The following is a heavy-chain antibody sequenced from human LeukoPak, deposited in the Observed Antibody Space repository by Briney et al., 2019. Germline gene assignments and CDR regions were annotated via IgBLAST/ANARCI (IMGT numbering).Heavy chain of an antibody. Sequence: PGGSLRLSCAASGFTFSSYWMSWVRQAPGKGLECVANIKQGGSEKYYVDSVVGRFTISRDNAKNSLYLQMNSLRAEDTAVYHCARWDLMVANGGFDYWGQGTLVTVSS. D-gene: IGHD4-23*01. CDR2: IKQGGSEK. CDR1: GFTFSSYW. V-gene: IGHV3-7*01. CDR3: ARWDLMVANGGFDY. J-gene: IGHJ4*02.